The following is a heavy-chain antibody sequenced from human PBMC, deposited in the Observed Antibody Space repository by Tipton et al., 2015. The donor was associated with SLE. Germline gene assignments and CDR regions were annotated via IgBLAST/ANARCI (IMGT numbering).Heavy chain of an antibody. CDR2: INPSGGST. V-gene: IGHV1-46*03. Sequence: QVQLVQSGAEVKKPGASVKVSCKASGYTFSSYYMHWVRQAPGQGLEWMGIINPSGGSTSYAQRFQDRVIMTRDTSTSTVYMELSSLRSEDTAVYYCARQVWDYWGQGTLVTVSS. CDR1: GYTFSSYY. J-gene: IGHJ4*02. D-gene: IGHD3-16*01. CDR3: ARQVWDY.